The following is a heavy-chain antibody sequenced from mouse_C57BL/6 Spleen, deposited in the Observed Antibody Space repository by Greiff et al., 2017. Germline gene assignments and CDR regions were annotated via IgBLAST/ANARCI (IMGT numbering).Heavy chain of an antibody. V-gene: IGHV5-17*01. CDR2: ISSGSSTI. CDR3: AIEFGPYYYDSRYAMDY. CDR1: GFTFSDYG. Sequence: EVQLQESGGGLVKPGGSLKLSCAASGFTFSDYGMHWVRQAPEKGLEWVAYISSGSSTIYYADTVKGRFTISRDNAKNTLFLQMTSLRSEDTAMYYFAIEFGPYYYDSRYAMDYWGQGASVTVSS. D-gene: IGHD1-1*01. J-gene: IGHJ4*01.